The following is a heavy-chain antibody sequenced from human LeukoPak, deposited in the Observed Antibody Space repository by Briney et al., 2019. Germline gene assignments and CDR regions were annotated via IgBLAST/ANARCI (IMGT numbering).Heavy chain of an antibody. CDR3: ARGVGYSDY. V-gene: IGHV3-7*01. Sequence: GGSLRLSCAASGFTFSSYSMNWVRQAPGKGLEWVANIKQDGSEKYYVDSVKGRFTISRDNAKKSLYLQMNSLRADDTAVYYCARGVGYSDYWGQGTLVTVSS. J-gene: IGHJ4*02. CDR2: IKQDGSEK. CDR1: GFTFSSYS. D-gene: IGHD1-26*01.